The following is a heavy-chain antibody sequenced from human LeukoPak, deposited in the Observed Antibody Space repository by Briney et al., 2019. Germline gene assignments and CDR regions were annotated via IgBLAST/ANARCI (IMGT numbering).Heavy chain of an antibody. CDR2: IWYDGSNK. CDR1: GFTFSSYG. D-gene: IGHD6-13*01. J-gene: IGHJ6*02. CDR3: APQQLPYYYGMDV. Sequence: GGSLRLSCAASGFTFSSYGMHWVRQAPGKGLEWVAVIWYDGSNKYYADSVKGRFTISRDNSKNTLYLQMNSLRVEDTAVYYCAPQQLPYYYGMDVWGQGTTVTVSS. V-gene: IGHV3-33*01.